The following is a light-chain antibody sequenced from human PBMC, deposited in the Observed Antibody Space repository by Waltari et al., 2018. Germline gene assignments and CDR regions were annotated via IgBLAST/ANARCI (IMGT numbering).Light chain of an antibody. CDR1: SGHNDFA. CDR2: VNADGSH. J-gene: IGLJ1*01. Sequence: QLMLTQSPSAYASLGASVNLTCILTSGHNDFAVAWHPQAPAKAPRFLMKVNADGSHIRGDDIPDRFSGSSSGAERFLTISSLQSEDEADYFCQTWTAGIGVFGRGTTVSVL. CDR3: QTWTAGIGV. V-gene: IGLV4-69*01.